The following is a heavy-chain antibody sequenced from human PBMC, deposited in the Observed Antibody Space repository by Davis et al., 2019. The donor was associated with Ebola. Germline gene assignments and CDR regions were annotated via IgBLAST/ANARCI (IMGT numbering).Heavy chain of an antibody. CDR3: TTNSTSSAFDY. D-gene: IGHD2-2*01. Sequence: PSETLSLTCAVYGGSFSGYYWSWIRQPPGKGLEWIGEINHSGSTNYNPSLKSRVTMSVDTSKNQFSLHLASVTAADTAVYFCTTNSTSSAFDYWGQGILVTVSS. CDR2: INHSGST. V-gene: IGHV4-34*06. J-gene: IGHJ4*02. CDR1: GGSFSGYY.